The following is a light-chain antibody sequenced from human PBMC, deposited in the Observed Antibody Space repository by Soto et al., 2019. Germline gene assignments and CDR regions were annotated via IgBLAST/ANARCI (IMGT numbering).Light chain of an antibody. CDR1: QSVSGD. CDR2: GPS. J-gene: IGKJ1*01. Sequence: EIVMMQSPATLSVSPGERATLSCRASQSVSGDLAWYQQKPGQAPRLLIYGPSTRATGIPARFSGSGSGTEFTLTISGLQSEDFATYYCQQYNSYSPWTFGQGTKVEIK. V-gene: IGKV3-15*01. CDR3: QQYNSYSPWT.